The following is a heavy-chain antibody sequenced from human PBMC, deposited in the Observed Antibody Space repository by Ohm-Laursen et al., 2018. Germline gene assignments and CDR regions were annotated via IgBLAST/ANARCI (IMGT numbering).Heavy chain of an antibody. CDR1: GGAISNYY. CDR2: INYSGNT. D-gene: IGHD2-2*01. J-gene: IGHJ5*02. CDR3: ARQEGYCSSTSCYEVWFDP. Sequence: GTLSLTWTVSGGAISNYYWSWIRQPPGKGLEWIGHINYSGNTNYNPSLKSRVTISVDTSKNQFSLKLSSVTAADTAVYYCARQEGYCSSTSCYEVWFDPWGQGTLVTVSS. V-gene: IGHV4-59*08.